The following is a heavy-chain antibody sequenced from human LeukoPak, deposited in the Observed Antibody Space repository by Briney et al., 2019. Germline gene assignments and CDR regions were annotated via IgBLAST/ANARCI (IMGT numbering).Heavy chain of an antibody. Sequence: GGSLRLSCAASGFTFSSYWMNWVRQAPGKGLEWVANIKQDGSEKYYVDSVNGRITISRDNAKNSLYLQMNSLRAEDTALYYCAKGTGSSGWYGWGQGTLVTVSS. D-gene: IGHD6-19*01. CDR3: AKGTGSSGWYG. V-gene: IGHV3-7*03. J-gene: IGHJ4*02. CDR2: IKQDGSEK. CDR1: GFTFSSYW.